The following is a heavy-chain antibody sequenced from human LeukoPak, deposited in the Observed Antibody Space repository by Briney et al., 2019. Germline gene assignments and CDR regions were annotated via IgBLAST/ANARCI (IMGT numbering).Heavy chain of an antibody. J-gene: IGHJ4*02. CDR1: DASISGYY. D-gene: IGHD1-26*01. CDR2: IHFSGST. V-gene: IGHV4-59*01. Sequence: SETLSLTCTVSDASISGYYWSWIRQPPGKGLEWIGSIHFSGSTNYNPSLRSRVTISVDTSKNQLSLKLSSVTAADTAVYYCARDLGGIYFEYWGQGTLVTVSS. CDR3: ARDLGGIYFEY.